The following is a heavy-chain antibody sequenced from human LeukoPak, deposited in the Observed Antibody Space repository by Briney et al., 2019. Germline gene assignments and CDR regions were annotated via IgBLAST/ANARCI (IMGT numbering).Heavy chain of an antibody. J-gene: IGHJ4*02. Sequence: GGSLRLSCAASGFSVSGNWMHWVRQAPGKGLVWVSRINSDGSSTNYADSVGGRFTISRDNAKNTVYLQVNSLRVEDTAVCYCARGSGAYGDFDYWGQGTLVTVSS. V-gene: IGHV3-74*01. CDR1: GFSVSGNW. CDR2: INSDGSST. CDR3: ARGSGAYGDFDY. D-gene: IGHD6-19*01.